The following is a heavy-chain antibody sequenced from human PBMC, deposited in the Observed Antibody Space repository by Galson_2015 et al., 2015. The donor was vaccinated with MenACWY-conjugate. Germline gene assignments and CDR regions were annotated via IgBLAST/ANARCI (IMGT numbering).Heavy chain of an antibody. J-gene: IGHJ3*01. CDR1: GFTFSTYS. CDR2: ISSTGSYI. D-gene: IGHD2-15*01. V-gene: IGHV3-21*01. CDR3: ARTGGYRFGDAFNF. Sequence: SLRLSCAASGFTFSTYSINWARQAPGKGLEWVSSISSTGSYIYYADSVKGRFTIARDNTRNSVYLQMNSLRAEDTAVYYCARTGGYRFGDAFNFWGQGTMVTVS.